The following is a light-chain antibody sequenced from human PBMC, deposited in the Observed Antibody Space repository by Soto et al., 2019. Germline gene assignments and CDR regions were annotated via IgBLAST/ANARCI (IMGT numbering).Light chain of an antibody. CDR1: SSDVGGYKY. Sequence: QSALTQPASVSGSPGQSITISCTGTSSDVGGYKYVSWYQQHPGEAPKLMIYDVSNRPSWVSNRFSGSKSGNTASLTISGLQAEDEADYYCSSYTSSSTRVFGTGTKLTVL. CDR2: DVS. J-gene: IGLJ1*01. CDR3: SSYTSSSTRV. V-gene: IGLV2-14*01.